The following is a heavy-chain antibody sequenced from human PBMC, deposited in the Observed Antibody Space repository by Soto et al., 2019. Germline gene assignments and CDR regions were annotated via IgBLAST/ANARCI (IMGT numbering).Heavy chain of an antibody. CDR2: ISYDGTKK. Sequence: QVQLVESGGGVVQPGRSLRLSCAASGFTFSRYDMHWVRQAPGKGLEWVAFISYDGTKKYYADSVKGRFTISRVNSKNTLYLQMNSLRHEDTAVYYCSGSNWYGDYWGQGTLVTVSS. CDR1: GFTFSRYD. V-gene: IGHV3-30*03. D-gene: IGHD6-13*01. J-gene: IGHJ4*02. CDR3: SGSNWYGDY.